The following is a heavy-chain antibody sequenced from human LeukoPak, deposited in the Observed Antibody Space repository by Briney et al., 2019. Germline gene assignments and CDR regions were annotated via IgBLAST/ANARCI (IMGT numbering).Heavy chain of an antibody. CDR2: IYYSRST. J-gene: IGHJ5*02. D-gene: IGHD3-10*01. CDR1: GVSISSYY. V-gene: IGHV4-59*01. CDR3: ARDAYRGVTQFDP. Sequence: PLETLSLNGTVSGVSISSYYWIWIRPPPGKGLVWIGYIYYSRSTNYNPSLKSRATISVDTTKNQFSLKLSSVTAADTAVYYCARDAYRGVTQFDPWGQGTLVTVSS.